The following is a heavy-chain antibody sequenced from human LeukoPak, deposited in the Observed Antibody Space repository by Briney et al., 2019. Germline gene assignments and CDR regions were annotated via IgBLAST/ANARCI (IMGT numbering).Heavy chain of an antibody. CDR3: AREFYTALRS. CDR1: GGSISSYY. Sequence: SETLSLTCSVSGGSISSYYWSWIRQPPGKGLEWIGYISYSGSTNYNSSLKSRVTISVDTSKNQFSLKLSSVTAADTAVYYCAREFYTALRSWGQGTLVTVSS. V-gene: IGHV4-59*01. D-gene: IGHD2-2*02. CDR2: ISYSGST. J-gene: IGHJ5*02.